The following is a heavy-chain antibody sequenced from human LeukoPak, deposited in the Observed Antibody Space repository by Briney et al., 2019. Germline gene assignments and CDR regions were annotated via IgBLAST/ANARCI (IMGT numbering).Heavy chain of an antibody. J-gene: IGHJ4*02. Sequence: PSETLSLTCTVSSGLISSGGYYWSWIRQHPGTGLEWIGHVYYNGIIYCNPSLKSRLTMSVDTSKNQFSLKLSSVTAADTAVYYCARARSGYDGDFDYWGQGTLVTVSS. CDR2: VYYNGII. D-gene: IGHD5-12*01. V-gene: IGHV4-31*03. CDR1: SGLISSGGYY. CDR3: ARARSGYDGDFDY.